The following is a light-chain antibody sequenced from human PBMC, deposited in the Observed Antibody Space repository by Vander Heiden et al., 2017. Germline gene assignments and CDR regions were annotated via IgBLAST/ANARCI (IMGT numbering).Light chain of an antibody. CDR3: QQSYSTPYT. Sequence: IQMTQSPSSLSASVGDRVTITCRASQSISSYLNWYQQKPGKAPKLLIYAASSLQSGVPSRFSGSGSGTDFTLTISSLKPEDFATYYCQQSYSTPYTFGQGTKLEIK. V-gene: IGKV1-39*01. J-gene: IGKJ2*01. CDR1: QSISSY. CDR2: AAS.